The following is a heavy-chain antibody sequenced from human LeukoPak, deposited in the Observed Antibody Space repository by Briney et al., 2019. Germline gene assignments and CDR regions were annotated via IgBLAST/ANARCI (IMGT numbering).Heavy chain of an antibody. Sequence: PGGSLRLSCAASGFTVSNNYMSWVRQAPGKGLEWVSVIYSTGNTYYADSVKARFTLSRDNSKSTLFLQLSSLRAADTAVYYCARVHPEGYFDYWGQGTLVTVSS. J-gene: IGHJ4*02. CDR1: GFTVSNNY. CDR2: IYSTGNT. CDR3: ARVHPEGYFDY. V-gene: IGHV3-66*01. D-gene: IGHD1-14*01.